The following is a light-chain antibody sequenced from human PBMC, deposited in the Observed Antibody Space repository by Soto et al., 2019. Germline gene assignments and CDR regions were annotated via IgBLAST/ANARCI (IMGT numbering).Light chain of an antibody. CDR1: SSNIGANYD. CDR3: QSYDSSLNRV. Sequence: QSVLSQPPSVSGAPGQRITISCTGSSSNIGANYDVHWYRQVPGTAPKLLMSGDNNRPSGVADRFSGSKSGTSASLAITRLQAEDEADDYCQSYDSSLNRVFGTGTKLTVL. J-gene: IGLJ1*01. V-gene: IGLV1-40*01. CDR2: GDN.